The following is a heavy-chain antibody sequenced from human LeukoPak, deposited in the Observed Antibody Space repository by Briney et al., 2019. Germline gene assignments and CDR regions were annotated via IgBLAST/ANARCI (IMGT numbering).Heavy chain of an antibody. CDR2: INHSGST. D-gene: IGHD2-2*01. CDR1: RGAITSGGYS. J-gene: IGHJ4*02. Sequence: SQTLSLTCTVSRGAITSGGYSWNWIRQPPGKGLEWIGEINHSGSTNYNPSLKSRVTISVDTSKNQFSLKLSSVTAADTAVYYCARSEYCSSTSCYPPDYWGQGTLVTVSS. V-gene: IGHV4-30-2*01. CDR3: ARSEYCSSTSCYPPDY.